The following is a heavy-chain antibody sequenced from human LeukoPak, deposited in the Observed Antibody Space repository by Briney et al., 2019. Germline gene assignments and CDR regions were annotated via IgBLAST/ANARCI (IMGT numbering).Heavy chain of an antibody. D-gene: IGHD5-12*01. CDR2: IYSGGST. V-gene: IGHV3-53*01. Sequence: PGGSLRLSCAASGFTVSSNYMSWVRQAPGKGLEWVSVIYSGGSTYYADSVKGRFTISRDNSKNTLYLQMNSLRAEDTAVYYCAARRYSGYAYYFDYWGQGTLSPSPQ. CDR1: GFTVSSNY. CDR3: AARRYSGYAYYFDY. J-gene: IGHJ4*02.